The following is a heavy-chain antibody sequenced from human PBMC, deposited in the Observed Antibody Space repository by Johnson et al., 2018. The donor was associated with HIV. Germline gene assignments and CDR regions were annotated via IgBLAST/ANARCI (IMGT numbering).Heavy chain of an antibody. Sequence: QVQLVESGGGVVQPGRSLRLSCAASGFTFSSYAMHWVRQAPGKGLEWVAVISYDGSNKYYADSVKGRFTITRDNAKITLYLQMNSLRAEDTALYYCARGFLVGLPFDIWGQGTMVTVSS. CDR2: ISYDGSNK. V-gene: IGHV3-30-3*01. D-gene: IGHD1-26*01. J-gene: IGHJ3*02. CDR3: ARGFLVGLPFDI. CDR1: GFTFSSYA.